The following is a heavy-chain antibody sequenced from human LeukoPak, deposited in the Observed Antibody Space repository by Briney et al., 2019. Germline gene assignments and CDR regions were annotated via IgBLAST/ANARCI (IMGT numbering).Heavy chain of an antibody. Sequence: PGGSLRLSCAASGFTFSSYWMSWVRQAPGKGLEWVANIKQDGSEKYYVDSVKGRYTISRDNAKNSLYLQMNSLRAEDTAVYYCARVWGGYYFDYWGQGTLVTVSS. D-gene: IGHD3-16*01. CDR2: IKQDGSEK. CDR1: GFTFSSYW. J-gene: IGHJ4*02. CDR3: ARVWGGYYFDY. V-gene: IGHV3-7*01.